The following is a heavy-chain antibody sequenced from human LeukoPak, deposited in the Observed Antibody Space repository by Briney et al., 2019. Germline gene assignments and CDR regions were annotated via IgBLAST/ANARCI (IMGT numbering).Heavy chain of an antibody. V-gene: IGHV3-74*01. CDR3: ARVDTGSWYFDL. CDR2: INPDGRTI. J-gene: IGHJ2*01. D-gene: IGHD3-22*01. Sequence: PGGSLRLSCAASGFTFSSYAMSWVRQAPGEGLVWVSRINPDGRTITYADSVKGRFTISRDNAKNTLSLQLNSLGAEDTAVYLCARVDTGSWYFDLWGRGTLVTVSS. CDR1: GFTFSSYA.